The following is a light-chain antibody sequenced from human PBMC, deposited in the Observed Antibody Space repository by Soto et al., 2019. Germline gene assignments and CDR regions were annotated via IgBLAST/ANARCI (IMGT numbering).Light chain of an antibody. CDR3: QQYNGYSRT. CDR2: DVS. CDR1: QSIGDS. J-gene: IGKJ1*01. V-gene: IGKV1-5*01. Sequence: DIQMTQSPSTLSESVGDRVTITCRASQSIGDSLAWYQQKPGKAPYLLISDVSSLERGVPSRFSGSGSGTEFTLTISSMQPDDFATFYCQQYNGYSRTFGQGTKVEI.